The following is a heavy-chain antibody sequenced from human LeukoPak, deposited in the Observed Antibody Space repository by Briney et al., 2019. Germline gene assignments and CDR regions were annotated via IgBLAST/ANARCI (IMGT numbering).Heavy chain of an antibody. J-gene: IGHJ6*03. CDR1: GDSISSYY. V-gene: IGHV4-59*01. D-gene: IGHD3-22*01. Sequence: SETLSLTCTVSGDSISSYYWSWIRQPPGKGLEWIGYIYYSGSTNYNPSLKSRVTISVDTSKNQFSLKLSSVTAADTAVYYCARVERDSSGYYYYYMDVWGKGTTVTISS. CDR3: ARVERDSSGYYYYYMDV. CDR2: IYYSGST.